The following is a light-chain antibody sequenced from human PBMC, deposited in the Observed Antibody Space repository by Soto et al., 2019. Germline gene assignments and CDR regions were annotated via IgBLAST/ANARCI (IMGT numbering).Light chain of an antibody. Sequence: QPVLTQPPSASGTPGQRVSISCSGGSSNIETNSVNWYLQLPGTAPKLIIYSDNQRPSGVPVRFSASKSGSSASLAISGLQSEDEADYYCAAWDDSLSGWVFGGGTKLTVL. CDR1: SSNIETNS. CDR3: AAWDDSLSGWV. CDR2: SDN. J-gene: IGLJ3*02. V-gene: IGLV1-44*01.